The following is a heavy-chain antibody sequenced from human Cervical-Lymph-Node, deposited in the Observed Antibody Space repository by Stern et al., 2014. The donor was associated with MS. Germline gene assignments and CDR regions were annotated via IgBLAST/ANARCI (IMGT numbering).Heavy chain of an antibody. CDR1: GFTFSSYG. V-gene: IGHV3-30*18. CDR3: AKRFGSGLDY. J-gene: IGHJ4*02. D-gene: IGHD6-19*01. CDR2: ILYDGSNK. Sequence: VQLVESGGGVVQPGRSLRLSCAASGFTFSSYGMHWVRQAPGKGLEWVALILYDGSNKYYADSVKGRFTISRDNSKNTLYLQMNSLRAEDTAVYYCAKRFGSGLDYWGQGTLVTVSS.